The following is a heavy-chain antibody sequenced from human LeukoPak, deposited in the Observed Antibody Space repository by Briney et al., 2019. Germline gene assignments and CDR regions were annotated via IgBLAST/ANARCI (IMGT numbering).Heavy chain of an antibody. CDR1: GESFSVYY. V-gene: IGHV4-34*01. D-gene: IGHD2-2*01. J-gene: IGHJ4*02. Sequence: SETLSLTCAVYGESFSVYYWSWIRQPPGKGLDWIGETNHSGSTNYNPSLKSRVTISVDTSKNQFSLELSSGPAADTAVYYCARGRNKYPKKPGLDYWGQGTLVTVSS. CDR3: ARGRNKYPKKPGLDY. CDR2: TNHSGST.